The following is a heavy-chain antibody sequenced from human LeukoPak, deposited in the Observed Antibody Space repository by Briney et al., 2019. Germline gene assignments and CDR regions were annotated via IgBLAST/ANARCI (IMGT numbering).Heavy chain of an antibody. J-gene: IGHJ4*02. D-gene: IGHD6-13*01. CDR3: AKRVAYSSTWAYFDY. V-gene: IGHV3-23*01. CDR2: ITDTGGNT. CDR1: GFTFSSYA. Sequence: QPGGSLRLSCAASGFTFSSYAMSWVRQAPGKGLEWVSSITDTGGNTYYADSVKGRFTISRDNSKNTVSLQMNSLRAEDTAAYYCAKRVAYSSTWAYFDYWGQGTLVTVSS.